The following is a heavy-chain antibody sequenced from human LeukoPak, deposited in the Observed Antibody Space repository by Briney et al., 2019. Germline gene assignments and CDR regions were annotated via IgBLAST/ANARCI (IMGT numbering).Heavy chain of an antibody. CDR2: IYYSGST. CDR3: ARDNTAMEY. Sequence: ETLSLTCPVSGGSISSYYWSWIRQPPGKGLEWIGYIYYSGSTNYNPSLKSRVTISVDTSKNQFSLKLSSVTAADTAVYYCARDNTAMEYWGQGTLVTVSS. J-gene: IGHJ4*02. CDR1: GGSISSYY. V-gene: IGHV4-59*01. D-gene: IGHD5-18*01.